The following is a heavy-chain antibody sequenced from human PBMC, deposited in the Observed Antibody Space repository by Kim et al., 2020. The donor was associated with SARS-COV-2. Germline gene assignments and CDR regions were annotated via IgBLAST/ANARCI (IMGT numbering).Heavy chain of an antibody. D-gene: IGHD6-13*01. CDR3: ARRLDSSSWQYYYGMDV. CDR2: TYYRSKWYN. J-gene: IGHJ6*02. Sequence: SQTLSLTCAISGDSVSSNSAAWNWIRQSPSRGLEWLGRTYYRSKWYNDYAVSVKSRITINPDTSKNQFSLQLNSVTPEDTAVYYCARRLDSSSWQYYYGMDVWGQGTTVTVSS. CDR1: GDSVSSNSAA. V-gene: IGHV6-1*01.